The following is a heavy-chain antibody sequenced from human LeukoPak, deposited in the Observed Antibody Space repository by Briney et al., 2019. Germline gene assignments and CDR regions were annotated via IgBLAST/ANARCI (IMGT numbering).Heavy chain of an antibody. D-gene: IGHD1-14*01. CDR1: RFAFSTYA. V-gene: IGHV3-23*01. CDR3: ANYRKPQGLDY. CDR2: ISSNGADT. Sequence: GGSLRLSCAVSRFAFSTYAMTWVRQTPGQGLEYVSTISSNGADTYYADSVKGRFTISRDNSKNTLYLQMTSLRVEDTAVYYCANYRKPQGLDYWGQGTLVTVSS. J-gene: IGHJ4*02.